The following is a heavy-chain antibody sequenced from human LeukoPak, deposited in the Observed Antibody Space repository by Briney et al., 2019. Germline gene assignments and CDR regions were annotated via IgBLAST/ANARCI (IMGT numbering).Heavy chain of an antibody. CDR1: GFTFSSSW. J-gene: IGHJ4*02. CDR3: ARDLNYGGNSNFDY. V-gene: IGHV3-74*01. CDR2: INSDGSST. D-gene: IGHD4-23*01. Sequence: PGGSLRLSCAASGFTFSSSWTHWVRQAPGKGLVWVSRINSDGSSTYYAISVKGRFTISRDNAKNTLYLQMNSLRAEDTAVYYCARDLNYGGNSNFDYWGQGTLVTVSS.